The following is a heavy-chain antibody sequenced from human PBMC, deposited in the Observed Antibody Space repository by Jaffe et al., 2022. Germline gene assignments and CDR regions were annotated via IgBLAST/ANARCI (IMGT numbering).Heavy chain of an antibody. V-gene: IGHV3-7*05. CDR2: IKQDGSEK. CDR3: ARMAWEVVGYNYYYHMDV. J-gene: IGHJ6*03. D-gene: IGHD1-26*01. Sequence: EVPLVESGGGLVQPGGSLRLSCAASGFTFSRYWMSWVRQAPGKGLEWVANIKQDGSEKYYVDSVKGRFTISRDNAKNSLYLQMNSLRAEDTAVYYCARMAWEVVGYNYYYHMDVWGKGTTVTVSS. CDR1: GFTFSRYW.